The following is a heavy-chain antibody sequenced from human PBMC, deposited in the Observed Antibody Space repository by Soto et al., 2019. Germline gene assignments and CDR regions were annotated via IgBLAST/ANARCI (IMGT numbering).Heavy chain of an antibody. CDR2: IWYDGSIK. Sequence: QEQLVESGGGVVQPGGSLRLSCAASGFTFSTYGMHWVRQIPGNGLQWVAIIWYDGSIKYYADSVKGRFTISRDNSKNTMYLEMNSLRDEDTAVYYCARIDCTGNNCKPYYHYGLDVWSQGTTVTVSS. D-gene: IGHD2-8*02. CDR1: GFTFSTYG. J-gene: IGHJ6*02. CDR3: ARIDCTGNNCKPYYHYGLDV. V-gene: IGHV3-33*01.